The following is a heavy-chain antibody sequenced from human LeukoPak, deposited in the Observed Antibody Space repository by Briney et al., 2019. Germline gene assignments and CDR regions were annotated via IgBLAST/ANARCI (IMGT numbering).Heavy chain of an antibody. J-gene: IGHJ4*02. CDR2: INHSGST. Sequence: PSETLSLTCAVYGGSFSGYYWSWIRQPPGKGLEWIGEINHSGSTNYNPSLKSRVTISVDTSKKQFSLKVSSVTAADTAVYYCAREGDGYLDYWGQGTLVTVSS. CDR3: AREGDGYLDY. V-gene: IGHV4-34*01. D-gene: IGHD5-24*01. CDR1: GGSFSGYY.